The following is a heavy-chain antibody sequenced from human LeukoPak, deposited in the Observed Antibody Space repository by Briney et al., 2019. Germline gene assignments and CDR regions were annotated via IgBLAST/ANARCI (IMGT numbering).Heavy chain of an antibody. D-gene: IGHD6-19*01. Sequence: PGGSLRLSCAASGFTFSSYAMSWVRQAPGKGLEWVSAISGSGDSTYYADSVKGRFTISRDNSKNTLYLQMNSLRAEDTAVYYCAKDSQWLVHPRDYYYGMDVWGQGTTVTVSS. CDR2: ISGSGDST. J-gene: IGHJ6*02. CDR1: GFTFSSYA. CDR3: AKDSQWLVHPRDYYYGMDV. V-gene: IGHV3-23*01.